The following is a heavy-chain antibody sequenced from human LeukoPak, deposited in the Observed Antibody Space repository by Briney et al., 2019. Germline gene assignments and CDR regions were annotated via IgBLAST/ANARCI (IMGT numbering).Heavy chain of an antibody. Sequence: SSETLSLTCTVSGYSITSAYYWGWIRQPQGKGLEWIGNIFYSGSTYYSPSLRSRVTISLDTSRNQFSLKLNSVTAADTAVYYCAKSNGYGLVDIWGQGTMVTVSS. CDR3: AKSNGYGLVDI. CDR2: IFYSGST. CDR1: GYSITSAYY. V-gene: IGHV4-38-2*02. D-gene: IGHD3-10*01. J-gene: IGHJ3*02.